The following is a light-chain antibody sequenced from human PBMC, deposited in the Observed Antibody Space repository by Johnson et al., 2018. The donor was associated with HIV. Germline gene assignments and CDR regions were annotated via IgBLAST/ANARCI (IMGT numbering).Light chain of an antibody. CDR2: ENN. V-gene: IGLV1-51*02. Sequence: QSVLTQPPSVSAAPGQKVTISCSGSSSNIGNNYVSWYQQFPGTAPKLLIYENNKRPSGIPDRFSGSKSGTSATLGITGLQTGAEADYYCGTWDSSLSAFNYVCGTGTKVTVL. CDR1: SSNIGNNY. CDR3: GTWDSSLSAFNYV. J-gene: IGLJ1*01.